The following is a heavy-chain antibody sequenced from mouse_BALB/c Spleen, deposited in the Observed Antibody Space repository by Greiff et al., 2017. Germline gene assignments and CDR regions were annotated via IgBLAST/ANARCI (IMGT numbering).Heavy chain of an antibody. J-gene: IGHJ4*01. CDR3: AREDYGSSYVAMDY. D-gene: IGHD1-1*01. CDR2: ISTYYGNT. CDR1: GYTFTDYA. V-gene: IGHV1-67*01. Sequence: VKLVESGPELVRPGVSVKISCKGSGYTFTDYAMHWVKQSHAKSLEWIGVISTYYGNTNYNQKFKGKATMTVDKSSSTAYMELARLTSEDSAIYYCAREDYGSSYVAMDYWGQGTSVTVSS.